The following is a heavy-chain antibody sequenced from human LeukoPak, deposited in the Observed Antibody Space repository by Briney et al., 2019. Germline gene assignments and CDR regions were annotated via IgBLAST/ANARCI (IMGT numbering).Heavy chain of an antibody. CDR1: GYTFISYG. CDR2: ISAYKGVT. V-gene: IGHV1-18*01. J-gene: IGHJ4*02. CDR3: ARVNDIAVVAAAAPHYEY. D-gene: IGHD2-15*01. Sequence: GASVKVSCKPSGYTFISYGISWVRQAPGQGLEWVGWISAYKGVTDYAQNFQGRVAMTTDTSTSTVYMELMSLTFEDTAVYYCARVNDIAVVAAAAPHYEYWGQGTLVTVSS.